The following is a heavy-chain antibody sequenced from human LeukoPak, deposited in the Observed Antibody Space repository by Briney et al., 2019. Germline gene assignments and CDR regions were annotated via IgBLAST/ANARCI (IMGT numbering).Heavy chain of an antibody. CDR3: AREAVYDSSGPNYYYGMDV. CDR2: INPNSGGT. CDR1: GYTFTGYY. D-gene: IGHD3-22*01. Sequence: ASVKVSCKASGYTFTGYYMHCVRQAPGQGLEWMGWINPNSGGTNYAQKFQGRVTTTRDTSISTAYMELSRPRSDDTAVYYCAREAVYDSSGPNYYYGMDVWGQGTTVTVSS. V-gene: IGHV1-2*02. J-gene: IGHJ6*02.